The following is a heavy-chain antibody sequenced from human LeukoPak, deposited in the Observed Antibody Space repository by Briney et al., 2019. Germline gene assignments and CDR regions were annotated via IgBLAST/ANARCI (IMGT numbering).Heavy chain of an antibody. V-gene: IGHV4-39*01. D-gene: IGHD1-7*01. J-gene: IGHJ4*02. CDR3: ARHRPWNYDFEY. Sequence: PSETLSLTCTVSGGSISSSSYYWGWIRQPPGKGLEWIGTIYYSGSTYYNPSLKSRVTISVETSKNQFSLKLSSVTAADTAVYYCARHRPWNYDFEYWGQGTLVTVSS. CDR2: IYYSGST. CDR1: GGSISSSSYY.